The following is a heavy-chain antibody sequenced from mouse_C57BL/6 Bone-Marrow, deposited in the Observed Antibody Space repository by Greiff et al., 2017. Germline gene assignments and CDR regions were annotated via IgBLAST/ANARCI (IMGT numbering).Heavy chain of an antibody. D-gene: IGHD2-3*01. J-gene: IGHJ4*01. CDR2: IYPRDGST. CDR1: GYTFTDHT. CDR3: AREGIYDGYYDAMDY. Sequence: QVQLQQSDAELVKPGASVKISCKVSGYTFTDHTIHWMKQRPEQGLEWIGYIYPRDGSTKYNEKFKGKATLTADKSSSTAYMQLNSLTSEDSAVYFCAREGIYDGYYDAMDYWGQGTSVTVSS. V-gene: IGHV1-78*01.